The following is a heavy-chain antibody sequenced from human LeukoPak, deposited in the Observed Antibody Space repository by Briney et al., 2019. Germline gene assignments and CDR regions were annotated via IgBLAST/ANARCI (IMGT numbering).Heavy chain of an antibody. D-gene: IGHD3-22*01. Sequence: SETLSLTCTVSGDSMDSYYWTWVRQPAGKGLEWIGRIYTSGSPKYNPSLKNRVTMSLDTSKNQFSLSLRSVTAADTAVYYCATFYHYDSTGQFDYWGQGTLVTVSS. CDR3: ATFYHYDSTGQFDY. CDR2: IYTSGSP. J-gene: IGHJ4*02. V-gene: IGHV4-4*07. CDR1: GDSMDSYY.